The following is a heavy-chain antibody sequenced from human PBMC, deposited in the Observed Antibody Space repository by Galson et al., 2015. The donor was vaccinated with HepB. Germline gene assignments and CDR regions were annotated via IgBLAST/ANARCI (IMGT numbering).Heavy chain of an antibody. CDR2: IWYDGRNK. V-gene: IGHV3-33*01. CDR3: AREFSIVAASFDY. CDR1: GFIFNGYG. Sequence: SLRLSCAASGFIFNGYGMHWVRQAPGKGLEWVAVIWYDGRNKYYIDSVKGRFTISRDISKNTLFLQMNSLRVEDTAVYYCAREFSIVAASFDYWGQGTLVTVSS. D-gene: IGHD2-15*01. J-gene: IGHJ4*02.